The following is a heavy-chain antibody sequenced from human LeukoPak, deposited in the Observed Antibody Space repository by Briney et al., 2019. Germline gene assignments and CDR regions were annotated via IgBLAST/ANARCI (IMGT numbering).Heavy chain of an antibody. CDR1: GYPFTGYY. CDR3: ARVTIPFEQLDWFDP. V-gene: IGHV1-2*02. D-gene: IGHD6-13*01. CDR2: INPNSGGT. J-gene: IGHJ5*02. Sequence: ASVKVSCKASGYPFTGYYMHWVRQAPGQGLEWMGWINPNSGGTNYAQKFQGRVTMTRDTSISTAYMELSRLRSDDTAVYYCARVTIPFEQLDWFDPWGQGTLVTVSS.